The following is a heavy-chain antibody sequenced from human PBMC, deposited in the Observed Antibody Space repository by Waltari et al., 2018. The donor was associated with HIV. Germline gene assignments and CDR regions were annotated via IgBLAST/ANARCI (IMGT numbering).Heavy chain of an antibody. J-gene: IGHJ4*02. CDR3: ASLSYGSGDRDFDY. Sequence: EVQLVQSGGDLVQPGGSLRLTFSASAFTFNSYWMHWVRQAPGKGLVWVSRINNEGSSTSYADYVKGRFTISRDNAKNTVYLQMNSLRAEDTAVYYCASLSYGSGDRDFDYWGQGTLVTVSS. CDR2: INNEGSST. V-gene: IGHV3-74*01. CDR1: AFTFNSYW. D-gene: IGHD3-10*01.